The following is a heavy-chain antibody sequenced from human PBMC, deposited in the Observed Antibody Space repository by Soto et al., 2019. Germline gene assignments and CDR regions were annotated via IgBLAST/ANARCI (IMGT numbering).Heavy chain of an antibody. V-gene: IGHV5-10-1*01. CDR2: IDPSDSYT. D-gene: IGHD3-22*01. CDR3: ANSHYYYDSSAMQSSAFDI. Sequence: PGESLKISCKGSGYSFTSYWISWVRQMPGKGLEWMGRIDPSDSYTNYSPSFQGHVTISADKSISTAYLQWSSLKASDTAMYYCANSHYYYDSSAMQSSAFDIWGQGTLVTVSS. CDR1: GYSFTSYW. J-gene: IGHJ3*02.